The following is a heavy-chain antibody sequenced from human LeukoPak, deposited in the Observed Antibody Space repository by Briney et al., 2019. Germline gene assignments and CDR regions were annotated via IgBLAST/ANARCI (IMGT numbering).Heavy chain of an antibody. D-gene: IGHD3-10*01. V-gene: IGHV3-23*01. CDR2: ISGSGGDT. Sequence: PGGSLGLSCAASGFPFSPYAMNWVRQPPGRGLEWVSAISGSGGDTYYADSVKGRFTISRDNSKNTLYVQMNSLRAEDTAVYYCAKGHYYGSGSLDYWGQGTLVTVSS. CDR1: GFPFSPYA. J-gene: IGHJ4*02. CDR3: AKGHYYGSGSLDY.